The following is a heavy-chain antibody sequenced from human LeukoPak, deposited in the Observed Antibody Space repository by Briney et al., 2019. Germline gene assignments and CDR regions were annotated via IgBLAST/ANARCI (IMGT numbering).Heavy chain of an antibody. CDR1: GGSFSGYY. CDR3: ARATYGSGIINWFDP. Sequence: SETLSLTCAVYGGSFSGYYWSWIRQPPGKGLAWIAEINHSGSTNYNPSLKSRVTISVDTSKNQFSLKLSSVTAADTAVYYCARATYGSGIINWFDPWGQGTLVTVSS. V-gene: IGHV4-34*01. CDR2: INHSGST. D-gene: IGHD3-10*01. J-gene: IGHJ5*02.